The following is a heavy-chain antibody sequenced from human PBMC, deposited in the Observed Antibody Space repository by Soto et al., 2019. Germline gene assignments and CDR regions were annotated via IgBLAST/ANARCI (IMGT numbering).Heavy chain of an antibody. D-gene: IGHD2-15*01. J-gene: IGHJ4*02. V-gene: IGHV3-23*01. Sequence: GGSLRLSCAASGFTFSSYAMSWVRQAPGKGLEWVSAISGSGGSTYYADSVKGRFTVSRDNSKNTLYLQMNSLRAEDTAEYYYAIRSRDPGGYWGKGTLVTVSS. CDR1: GFTFSSYA. CDR3: AIRSRDPGGY. CDR2: ISGSGGST.